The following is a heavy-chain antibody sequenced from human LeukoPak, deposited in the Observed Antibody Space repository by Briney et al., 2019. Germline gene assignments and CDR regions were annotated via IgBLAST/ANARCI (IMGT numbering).Heavy chain of an antibody. J-gene: IGHJ3*02. D-gene: IGHD6-19*01. CDR3: ARHAGQWPAFHGFDI. CDR2: IYGSAGT. V-gene: IGHV4-59*08. CDR1: GGSIGTYY. Sequence: SETLSLTCTVSGGSIGTYYWGWVRQPPGKGLECLAYIYGSAGTNYNPSLNSRVTISLDTANNQFSLNLSSVTAADTAVYYCARHAGQWPAFHGFDIWGQGTMVTVSS.